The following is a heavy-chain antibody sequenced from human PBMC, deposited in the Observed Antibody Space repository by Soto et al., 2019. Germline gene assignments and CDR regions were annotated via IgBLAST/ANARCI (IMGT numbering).Heavy chain of an antibody. Sequence: GGSLRLSCAASGFTFSSYSMNWVRQAPGKGLEWVSSISSSSSYIYYADSVKGRFTISRDSAKNSLYLQMNSLRAEDTAVYYCARDRLESSSSLLDYYYYGMDVWGQGITVTVSS. CDR2: ISSSSSYI. V-gene: IGHV3-21*01. CDR1: GFTFSSYS. J-gene: IGHJ6*02. CDR3: ARDRLESSSSLLDYYYYGMDV. D-gene: IGHD6-6*01.